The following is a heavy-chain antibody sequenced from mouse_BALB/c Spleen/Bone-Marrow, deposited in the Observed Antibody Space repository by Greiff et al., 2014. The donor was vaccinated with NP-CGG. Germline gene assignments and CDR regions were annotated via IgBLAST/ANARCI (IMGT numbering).Heavy chain of an antibody. CDR1: GYAFTNYL. CDR3: ARRIYYAMGY. J-gene: IGHJ2*01. D-gene: IGHD2-1*01. CDR2: LNPGSGGT. V-gene: IGHV1-54*01. Sequence: QVQLKESGAELVRPGTSVKVSCKASGYAFTNYLIEWVKQRPGQGLEWIGVLNPGSGGTNYNEKFKGKATLTADKSSSSAYMQLSSLTSEDSAVYFCARRIYYAMGYWGQGTTLTVSS.